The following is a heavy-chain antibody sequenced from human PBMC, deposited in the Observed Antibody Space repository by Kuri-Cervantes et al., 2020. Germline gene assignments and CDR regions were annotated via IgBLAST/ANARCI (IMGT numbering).Heavy chain of an antibody. CDR3: ARGRGVATRHFDY. CDR2: MNPNSGNT. Sequence: ASVKVSCKASGYTFTSYDINWVRQATGQGLEWMGWMNPNSGNTGYAQKFQGRVTMTRDTSTSTVYMELSSLRSEDTAVYYCARGRGVATRHFDYWSQGTLVTVSS. V-gene: IGHV1-8*01. D-gene: IGHD5-12*01. CDR1: GYTFTSYD. J-gene: IGHJ4*02.